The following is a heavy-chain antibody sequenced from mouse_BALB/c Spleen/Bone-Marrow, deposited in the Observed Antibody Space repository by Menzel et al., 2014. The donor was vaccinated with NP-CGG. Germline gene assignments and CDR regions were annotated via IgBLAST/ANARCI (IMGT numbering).Heavy chain of an antibody. CDR3: ARSGSSSGYFDY. D-gene: IGHD1-1*01. V-gene: IGHV5-17*02. Sequence: EVQLQESGGGLVQPGGSRKLSCAASGFTFSSFAMHWVRQAPEKGLEWVAYISSGSSTIYYADTVMGRFTISRDNPKNTLFLQMTSLRSEDTAMYYCARSGSSSGYFDYWGQGTTLTVSS. CDR1: GFTFSSFA. CDR2: ISSGSSTI. J-gene: IGHJ2*01.